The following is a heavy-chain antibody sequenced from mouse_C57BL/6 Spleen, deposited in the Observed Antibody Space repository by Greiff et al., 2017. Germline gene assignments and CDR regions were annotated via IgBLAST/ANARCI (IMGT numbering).Heavy chain of an antibody. J-gene: IGHJ1*03. D-gene: IGHD2-1*01. V-gene: IGHV1-4*01. CDR3: ARDYGNYWYFDV. CDR2: INPSSGYT. CDR1: GYTFTSYT. Sequence: QVQLKESGAELARPGASVKMSCKASGYTFTSYTMHWVKQRPGQGLEWIGYINPSSGYTKYNQKFKDKATLTADKYSSTAYMQRSSLTSEDSAVYCCARDYGNYWYFDVWGTGTTVTVSS.